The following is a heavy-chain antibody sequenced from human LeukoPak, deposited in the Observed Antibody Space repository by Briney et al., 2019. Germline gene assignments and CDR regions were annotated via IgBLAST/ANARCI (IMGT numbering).Heavy chain of an antibody. J-gene: IGHJ4*02. Sequence: PGGSLRLSCAASEFTFRSYWMHWVRQAPGKGLEWVAVIWYDGSDKYYADSVKGRFTISRDNSKNTLYLQMNSLRAEDTAVYYCARDHRGGPLVWGQGTLVTVSS. CDR1: EFTFRSYW. D-gene: IGHD3-16*01. CDR3: ARDHRGGPLV. CDR2: IWYDGSDK. V-gene: IGHV3-33*08.